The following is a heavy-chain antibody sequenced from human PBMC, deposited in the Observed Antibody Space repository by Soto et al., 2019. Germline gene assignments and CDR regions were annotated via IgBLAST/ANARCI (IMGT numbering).Heavy chain of an antibody. Sequence: PGGSLRLSCAASGFTFSSYGMHWVRQAPGKGLEWVAVISYDGSNKYYADSVKGRFTISRDNSKNTLYLQMNSLRVEDTAVYYCAKDPPWTVRPLPLAVWGHGTTVTVSS. D-gene: IGHD4-4*01. V-gene: IGHV3-30*18. CDR2: ISYDGSNK. CDR3: AKDPPWTVRPLPLAV. CDR1: GFTFSSYG. J-gene: IGHJ6*02.